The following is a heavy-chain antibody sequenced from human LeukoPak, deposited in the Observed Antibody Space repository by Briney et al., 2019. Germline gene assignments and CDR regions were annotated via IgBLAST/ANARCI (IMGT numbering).Heavy chain of an antibody. Sequence: PSETLSLTCAVYGGSFSGYYWSWIRQPPGKGLEWIGEINHSGSTNYNPSLKSRVTISVDTPKNQFSLKLSSVTAADTAVYYCAKSNGYGLIDIWGQGTMVTVSS. CDR1: GGSFSGYY. CDR2: INHSGST. D-gene: IGHD3-22*01. CDR3: AKSNGYGLIDI. J-gene: IGHJ3*02. V-gene: IGHV4-34*01.